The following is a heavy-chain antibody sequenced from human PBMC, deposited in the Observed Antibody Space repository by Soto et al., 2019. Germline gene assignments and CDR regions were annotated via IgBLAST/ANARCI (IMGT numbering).Heavy chain of an antibody. CDR3: AKDSPLTGYPDAFDI. CDR2: IYSGGNT. D-gene: IGHD3-9*01. CDR1: GFIVSSNS. V-gene: IGHV3-66*01. J-gene: IGHJ3*02. Sequence: GGSLRLSCAASGFIVSSNSMSWVRQAPGKGLEWVSVIYSGGNTYYADSVKGRFTISRDNFKNTVYLQMNSLRVEDTAVYYCAKDSPLTGYPDAFDIWGQGTMVTVSS.